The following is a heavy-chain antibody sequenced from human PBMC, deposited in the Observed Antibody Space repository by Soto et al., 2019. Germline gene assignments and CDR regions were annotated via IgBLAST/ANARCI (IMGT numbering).Heavy chain of an antibody. CDR3: AKAEASGRGPPFSCDI. CDR1: GFTFSDYA. J-gene: IGHJ3*02. CDR2: VSSDGNRK. D-gene: IGHD6-19*01. V-gene: IGHV3-30*18. Sequence: GGSPRLSCSASGFTFSDYAMHWVRQAPGKGLEWVATVSSDGNRKYYATSVKGRFAISKDKSMGTLFLQMDSLGADDTAVYYCAKAEASGRGPPFSCDIWGQGTMVTVSS.